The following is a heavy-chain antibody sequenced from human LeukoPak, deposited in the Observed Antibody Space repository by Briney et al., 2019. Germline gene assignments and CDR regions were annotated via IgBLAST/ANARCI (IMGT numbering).Heavy chain of an antibody. CDR3: ARAADTAMVNDYYYYMDV. Sequence: ASVKVSCKASGYTFTGYYMHWVRQAPGQGLEWMGWINPNSGGTNYAQKFQGRVTMTRDTSISTAYVELSRLRSDDTAVYYCARAADTAMVNDYYYYMDVWGKGTTVTVSS. CDR2: INPNSGGT. J-gene: IGHJ6*03. V-gene: IGHV1-2*02. CDR1: GYTFTGYY. D-gene: IGHD5-18*01.